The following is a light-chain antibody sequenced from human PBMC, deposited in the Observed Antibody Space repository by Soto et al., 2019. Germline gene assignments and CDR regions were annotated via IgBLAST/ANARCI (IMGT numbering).Light chain of an antibody. V-gene: IGKV3-15*01. CDR1: QSVSSN. CDR3: QQYNNWPRT. Sequence: ETLMTHSPATLSVSPWERATLSCRASQSVSSNLAWYQQKPGQAPSLLIYGASTRATGIPARFSGSGSGTEFTLTISSLQSEDFAIYYCQQYNNWPRTFGQGTKVDIK. J-gene: IGKJ1*01. CDR2: GAS.